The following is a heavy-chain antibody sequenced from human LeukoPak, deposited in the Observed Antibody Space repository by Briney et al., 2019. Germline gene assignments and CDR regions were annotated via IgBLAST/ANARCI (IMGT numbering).Heavy chain of an antibody. CDR3: AKGIYSDSSGYLNY. Sequence: GGSLRLSCAASGFTFSNYAISWVRQAPGKGLEWVSGISGSGGNTYYADSVKGRFTISRDNSKNTLYLQMNSLRAEDTAVYYCAKGIYSDSSGYLNYWGQGTLVTVSS. CDR2: ISGSGGNT. CDR1: GFTFSNYA. D-gene: IGHD3-22*01. V-gene: IGHV3-23*01. J-gene: IGHJ4*02.